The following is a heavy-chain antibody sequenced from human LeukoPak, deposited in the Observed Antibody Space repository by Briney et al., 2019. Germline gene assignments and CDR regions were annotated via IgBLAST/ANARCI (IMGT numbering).Heavy chain of an antibody. V-gene: IGHV3-9*01. Sequence: PGRSLRLSCAASGFTFDDYAMHWVRQAPGKGLEWVSGISWNSGSIGYADSVKGRFTISRDNAKNSLYLQMNSLRAEDTAVYYCARDGSGDLYYYYYMDVWGKGTTVTISS. CDR2: ISWNSGSI. J-gene: IGHJ6*03. CDR1: GFTFDDYA. CDR3: ARDGSGDLYYYYYMDV. D-gene: IGHD3-10*01.